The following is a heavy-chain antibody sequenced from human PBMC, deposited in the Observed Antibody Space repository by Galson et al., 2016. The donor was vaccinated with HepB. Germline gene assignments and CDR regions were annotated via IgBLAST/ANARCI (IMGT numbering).Heavy chain of an antibody. CDR2: TYPSDSDT. CDR1: GYTFTSYW. J-gene: IGHJ4*02. Sequence: QSGAEVKNPGESLKISCKVSGYTFTSYWIGWVRQMPGKGLEWMGITYPSDSDTKYSPSFQGQVTISVDKSISTAFLQWASLKASDTAIYYCARQFKSGWYAFGDSWGQGTLVTVSS. CDR3: ARQFKSGWYAFGDS. V-gene: IGHV5-51*01. D-gene: IGHD6-19*01.